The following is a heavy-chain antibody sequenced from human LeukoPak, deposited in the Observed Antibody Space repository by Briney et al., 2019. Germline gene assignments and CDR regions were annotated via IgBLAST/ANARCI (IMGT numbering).Heavy chain of an antibody. Sequence: GSLRLSCAASGFTFTNYAMNWVRQAPGKGLEWVATVSYDGTDTSYADSVKGRFAIFRDNSKNTLYLQMNSLRAEDTAVYYCARDALYYYGSGSSYFDYWGQGTLVTVSS. CDR2: VSYDGTDT. CDR3: ARDALYYYGSGSSYFDY. D-gene: IGHD3-10*01. CDR1: GFTFTNYA. V-gene: IGHV3-30*09. J-gene: IGHJ4*02.